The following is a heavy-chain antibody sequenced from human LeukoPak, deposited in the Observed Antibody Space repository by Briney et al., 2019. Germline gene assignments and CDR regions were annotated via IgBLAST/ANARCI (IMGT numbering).Heavy chain of an antibody. V-gene: IGHV3-23*01. CDR2: IGITGGDT. Sequence: GGSLRLSGAASGFTFSGHHMSWVRQGPGKRLEWVAAIGITGGDTYHSGSVNGRFTTSRDNSKNTLYLQMNSLRAEDTAVYYCAREDPTVLLSLDYWGQGTLVTVSS. CDR3: AREDPTVLLSLDY. CDR1: GFTFSGHH. D-gene: IGHD2/OR15-2a*01. J-gene: IGHJ4*02.